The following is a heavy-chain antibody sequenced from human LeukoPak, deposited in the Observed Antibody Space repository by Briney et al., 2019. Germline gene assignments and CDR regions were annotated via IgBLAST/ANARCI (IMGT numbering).Heavy chain of an antibody. CDR1: GGFFSPYH. CDR2: IYASGSGSGRT. V-gene: IGHV4-4*07. CDR3: ARDLIGTYTYGMDV. D-gene: IGHD1-14*01. Sequence: SETLSLTCLFSGGFFSPYHWSWLRQPAGKGLDWIGLIYASGSGSGRTYYNPSLQSRVTMTVNTSKNQVSLKLNSVTAADTAVYYCARDLIGTYTYGMDVWGQGTTVTVSS. J-gene: IGHJ6*02.